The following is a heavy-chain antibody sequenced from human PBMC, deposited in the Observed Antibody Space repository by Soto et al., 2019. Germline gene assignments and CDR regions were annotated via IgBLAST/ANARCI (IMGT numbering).Heavy chain of an antibody. J-gene: IGHJ4*02. CDR1: EGTFDSYT. CDR3: ATNYGSGSTHFDY. Sequence: QVQLVQSGAEVKKPGSSVKVSCAASEGTFDSYTINWVRQAPGLGPEWMGRIIPMVGMADYVQKFQGRVTLFADKSTSTAYIVLSRLRSEDTAVYYCATNYGSGSTHFDYWGQGTLVTVSS. CDR2: IIPMVGMA. V-gene: IGHV1-69*02. D-gene: IGHD3-10*01.